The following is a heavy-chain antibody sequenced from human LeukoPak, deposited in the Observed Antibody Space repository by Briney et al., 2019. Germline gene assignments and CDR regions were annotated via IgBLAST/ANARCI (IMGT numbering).Heavy chain of an antibody. Sequence: ENPCLTPTVSAGSMSSRCYYWGWIRQPPGKGLEWIGSIYYSGSTYYNPSLKSRVTISVDTSKNQFSLKLSSETAADTAVYYCARRGFGEFFDYWGQGTLVTVSS. V-gene: IGHV4-39*01. CDR3: ARRGFGEFFDY. CDR1: AGSMSSRCYY. J-gene: IGHJ4*02. D-gene: IGHD3-10*01. CDR2: IYYSGST.